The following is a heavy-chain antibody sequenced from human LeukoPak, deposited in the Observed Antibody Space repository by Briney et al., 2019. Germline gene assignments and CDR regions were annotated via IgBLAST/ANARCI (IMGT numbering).Heavy chain of an antibody. J-gene: IGHJ6*04. V-gene: IGHV3-23*01. Sequence: PGGSLRLSCAASGFTFSSYAMSWVRQAPGKGLEWVSAISGSGGSTYYADSVKGRFTISRDNSKNTLYLQMSSLRAEDTAVYYCAKVRTPYYGSGSYTNYYYYGMDVWGKGTTVTVSS. CDR3: AKVRTPYYGSGSYTNYYYYGMDV. CDR2: ISGSGGST. D-gene: IGHD3-10*01. CDR1: GFTFSSYA.